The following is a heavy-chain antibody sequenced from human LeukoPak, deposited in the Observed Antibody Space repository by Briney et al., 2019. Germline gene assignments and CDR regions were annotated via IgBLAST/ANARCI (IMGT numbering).Heavy chain of an antibody. Sequence: ASVKVSCKASGYTFTSYGISWVRQAPGQGLEWMGWISAYNGNTNYAQKLQGRVTMTTDTSTSTAYMELRSLRSDDTAVYYCARVPITPAPGIAAAGTGMDWFDPWGQGTLVTVSS. CDR3: ARVPITPAPGIAAAGTGMDWFDP. J-gene: IGHJ5*02. CDR1: GYTFTSYG. V-gene: IGHV1-18*01. CDR2: ISAYNGNT. D-gene: IGHD6-13*01.